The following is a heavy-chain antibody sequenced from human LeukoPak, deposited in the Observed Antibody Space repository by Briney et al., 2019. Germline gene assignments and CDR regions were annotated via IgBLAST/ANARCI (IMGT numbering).Heavy chain of an antibody. J-gene: IGHJ6*03. CDR3: AKDLSYGDTSYFYYYMDV. D-gene: IGHD4-17*01. CDR1: GFIYSNFA. CDR2: ISGSGGSS. V-gene: IGHV3-23*01. Sequence: GGSLRLSCAASGFIYSNFAMNWVRQAPGKGLEWVSVISGSGGSSFYADSVKGRFIISRDNSKNTLYLQMNSLRVEDTAQYYCAKDLSYGDTSYFYYYMDVWGKGTTVTVSS.